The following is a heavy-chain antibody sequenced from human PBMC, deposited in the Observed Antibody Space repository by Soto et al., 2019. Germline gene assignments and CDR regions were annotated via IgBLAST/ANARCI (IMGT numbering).Heavy chain of an antibody. CDR1: GFTFSSYG. Sequence: GGSLRLSCAASGFTFSSYGMHWVRQAPGKELEWVAVISYDGSNKFYADSVKGRFTISRDNSKITLYLQMNSLRAEDTVVYYCAKTKVVLAVAGRPFDYWGQGTLVTVSS. CDR2: ISYDGSNK. CDR3: AKTKVVLAVAGRPFDY. V-gene: IGHV3-30*18. D-gene: IGHD6-19*01. J-gene: IGHJ4*02.